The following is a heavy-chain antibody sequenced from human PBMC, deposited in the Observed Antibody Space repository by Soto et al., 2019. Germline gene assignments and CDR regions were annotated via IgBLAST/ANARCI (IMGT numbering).Heavy chain of an antibody. J-gene: IGHJ4*02. D-gene: IGHD3-10*01. CDR2: IKGDGSEK. Sequence: EVQLVESGGGLVQPGGFLKLSCEASGFTFSSSWMNWVRQAPGKGLEWVANIKGDGSEKYYVDSVKGRFTISRDNAKNSLYLQMNSLRAEDTAVYYCAAGFPPDFWGQGTLVTVSS. V-gene: IGHV3-7*01. CDR3: AAGFPPDF. CDR1: GFTFSSSW.